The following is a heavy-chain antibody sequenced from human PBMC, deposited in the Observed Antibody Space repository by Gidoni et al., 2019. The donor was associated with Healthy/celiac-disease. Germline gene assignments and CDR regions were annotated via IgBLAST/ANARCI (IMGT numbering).Heavy chain of an antibody. CDR2: IKQDGSEK. V-gene: IGHV3-7*03. J-gene: IGHJ5*02. D-gene: IGHD1-20*01. Sequence: EVQLVESGGGLVQPGGSLRLSCAASGFPFSSYWMSWVRQATGKGLEWVANIKQDGSEKYYVDSVNGRFTISRDNAKNSLYLQMNSLRAEDTAVYYCARRYNWNNNWFDPWGQGTLVTVSS. CDR3: ARRYNWNNNWFDP. CDR1: GFPFSSYW.